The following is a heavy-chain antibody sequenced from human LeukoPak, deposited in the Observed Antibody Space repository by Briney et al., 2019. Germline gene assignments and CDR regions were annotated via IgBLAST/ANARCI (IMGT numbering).Heavy chain of an antibody. CDR2: IYYDGSKT. CDR3: AKASSDILTGYIDY. CDR1: GFSFSRYG. V-gene: IGHV3-30*02. J-gene: IGHJ4*02. D-gene: IGHD3-9*01. Sequence: GGSLRLSCVASGFSFSRYGMNWVRQSPGKGLEWVAFIYYDGSKTYYTESVKGRFTISRDNSKNTLYLQMNSLRAEDTAVYYCAKASSDILTGYIDYWGQGTLVTVSS.